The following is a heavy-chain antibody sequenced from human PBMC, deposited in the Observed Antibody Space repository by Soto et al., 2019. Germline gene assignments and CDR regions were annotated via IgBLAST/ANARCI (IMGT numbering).Heavy chain of an antibody. V-gene: IGHV3-23*01. Sequence: GGSLRLSCAASGFTFSSYAMSWVRQAPGKGLEWVSAISGSGGSTYYADSVKGRFTISRDNSKNTLYLQMNSLRAEDTAVYYYAKDSDFWSGYFRNWFDPWGQGTLVTVSS. J-gene: IGHJ5*02. D-gene: IGHD3-3*01. CDR1: GFTFSSYA. CDR2: ISGSGGST. CDR3: AKDSDFWSGYFRNWFDP.